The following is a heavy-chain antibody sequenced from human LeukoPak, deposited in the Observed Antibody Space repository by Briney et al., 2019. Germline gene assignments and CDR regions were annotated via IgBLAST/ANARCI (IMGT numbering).Heavy chain of an antibody. CDR1: GFTFSSYA. Sequence: PGGSLRLSCAASGFTFSSYAMSWVRQAPGKGLEWVSAISGSGGSTYYADSVKGWFTISRDNSKNTLYLQMNSLRAEDTAVYYCAKDWVQLLPLYYFDYWGQGTLVTVSS. CDR3: AKDWVQLLPLYYFDY. CDR2: ISGSGGST. J-gene: IGHJ4*02. V-gene: IGHV3-23*01. D-gene: IGHD2-15*01.